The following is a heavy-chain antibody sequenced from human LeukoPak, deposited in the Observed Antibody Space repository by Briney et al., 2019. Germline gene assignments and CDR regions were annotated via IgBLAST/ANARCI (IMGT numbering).Heavy chain of an antibody. V-gene: IGHV3-9*01. D-gene: IGHD6-19*01. CDR3: AKDGGYSSGWSNILFDY. J-gene: IGHJ4*02. Sequence: GGSLRLSCAASGFTFDDYAMHWVRQAPGKGLEWVSGISWNSGSIGYADSVKGRFTISRDNAKNSLYLQMNSLRAEDTALYYCAKDGGYSSGWSNILFDYWGQGTLVTVSS. CDR2: ISWNSGSI. CDR1: GFTFDDYA.